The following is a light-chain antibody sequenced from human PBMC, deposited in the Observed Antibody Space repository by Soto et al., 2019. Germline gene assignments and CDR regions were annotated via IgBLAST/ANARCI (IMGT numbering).Light chain of an antibody. CDR3: QSYDSSLSVV. J-gene: IGLJ2*01. V-gene: IGLV1-40*01. CDR2: GNS. CDR1: SSKIGAGYD. Sequence: QSVLTQPPSVSGAPGQRVTISCTGSSSKIGAGYDVHWYQQLPGTAPEHLIYGNSKRPSGVPDRFSGSKSGTSASLAITGFQAEDEADYYCQSYDSSLSVVFGGGTKLTVL.